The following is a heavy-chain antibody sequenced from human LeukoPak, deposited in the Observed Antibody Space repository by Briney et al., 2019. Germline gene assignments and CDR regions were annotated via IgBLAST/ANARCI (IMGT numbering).Heavy chain of an antibody. CDR1: GGSFSGYY. Sequence: PSETLSLTCAVYGGSFSGYYWSWIRQPPGKGLEWIGEINHSGSTNYNPSLKSRVTISVDTSKNQFSLKLSSVTAADTAVYYCARGDIHSGSRYDYWGQGTLVTVSS. J-gene: IGHJ4*02. D-gene: IGHD3-10*01. V-gene: IGHV4-34*01. CDR3: ARGDIHSGSRYDY. CDR2: INHSGST.